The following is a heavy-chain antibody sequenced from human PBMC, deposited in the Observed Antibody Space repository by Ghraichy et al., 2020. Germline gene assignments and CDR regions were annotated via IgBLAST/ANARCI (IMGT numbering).Heavy chain of an antibody. J-gene: IGHJ5*02. D-gene: IGHD1-1*01. Sequence: VAVIWYDGSNKYYADSVKGRFTISRDNSKNTLYLQMNSLRAEDTAVYYCARGPQGAAPPERYNWFDPWG. V-gene: IGHV3-33*01. CDR2: IWYDGSNK. CDR3: ARGPQGAAPPERYNWFDP.